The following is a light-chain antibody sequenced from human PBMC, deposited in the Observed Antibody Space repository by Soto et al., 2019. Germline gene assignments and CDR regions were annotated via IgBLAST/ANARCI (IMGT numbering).Light chain of an antibody. J-gene: IGKJ4*01. CDR1: QSISFW. CDR2: KAS. V-gene: IGKV1-5*03. CDR3: QQDNTSPFT. Sequence: DIQMTQSPSTLSASVGDRVTITCRASQSISFWLAWYQQKPGKAPNPLIYKASSLESGVPSRFSGSGSGREFTLTISSLQPDDFATYYCQQDNTSPFTFGGGTKVEIK.